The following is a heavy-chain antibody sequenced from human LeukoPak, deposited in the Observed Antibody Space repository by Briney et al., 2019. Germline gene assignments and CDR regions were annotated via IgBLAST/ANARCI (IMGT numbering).Heavy chain of an antibody. J-gene: IGHJ3*02. V-gene: IGHV4-31*03. CDR3: ARAYVSPDAFDI. Sequence: SETLSLTCTVSGGSISSGGYYWSWIRQHPGKGLEWIGYIYYSGSTYYNPSLKSRVTISVDTSKNQFSLKLSSVTAADTAVYYCARAYVSPDAFDIWGQGTMVTVSS. D-gene: IGHD3-16*01. CDR1: GGSISSGGYY. CDR2: IYYSGST.